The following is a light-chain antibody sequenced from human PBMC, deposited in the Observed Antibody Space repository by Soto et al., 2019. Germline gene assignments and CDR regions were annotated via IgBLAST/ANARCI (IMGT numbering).Light chain of an antibody. CDR2: RAS. CDR1: QSVFSD. CDR3: QQYNNWPLT. V-gene: IGKV3-15*01. J-gene: IGKJ4*01. Sequence: DIEMTQSPATLSVSPGERATLSCRASQSVFSDLAWYQQKSGQAPRLLIYRASTRATAIPARFSGSGSGTEFTLTISSLQSEDFAVYYCQQYNNWPLTFGGGTKVEIK.